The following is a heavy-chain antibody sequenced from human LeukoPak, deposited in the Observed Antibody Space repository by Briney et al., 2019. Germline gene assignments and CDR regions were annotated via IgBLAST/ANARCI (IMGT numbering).Heavy chain of an antibody. D-gene: IGHD2-15*01. J-gene: IGHJ5*02. V-gene: IGHV3-30-3*01. CDR2: ISYDGSNK. CDR1: GFTFSSYA. CDR3: ARDALDCSGGSCYFSWFDP. Sequence: GGSLRLSCAASGFTFSSYAMHWVRQAPGKGLEWVAVISYDGSNKYYADSVKGRFTISRDNSKNTLYLQMNSLRAEDTAVYYCARDALDCSGGSCYFSWFDPWGQGTLVTVSS.